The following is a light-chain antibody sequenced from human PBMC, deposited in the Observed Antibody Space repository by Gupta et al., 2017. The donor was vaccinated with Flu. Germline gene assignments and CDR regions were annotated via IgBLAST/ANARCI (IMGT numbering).Light chain of an antibody. J-gene: IGLJ3*02. CDR1: SSQLGGGCD. V-gene: IGLV1-40*01. CDR2: GND. CDR3: QSFENSLSGSV. Sequence: QSVLTPPPSVSGAPGQRVPISCTVSSSQLGGGCDVHWYQQLPGAAPKRLIDGNDKRPSGVPDRFSGSKSGTAASLAITGLQAEDEADYYCQSFENSLSGSVFGGGTKLTVL.